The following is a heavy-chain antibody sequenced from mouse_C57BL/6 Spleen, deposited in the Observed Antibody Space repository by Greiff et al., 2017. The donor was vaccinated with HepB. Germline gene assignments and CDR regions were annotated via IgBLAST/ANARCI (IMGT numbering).Heavy chain of an antibody. D-gene: IGHD2-3*01. CDR1: GFTFSDYY. Sequence: EVQWVESGGGLVQPGGSLKLSCAASGFTFSDYYMYWVRQTPEKRLEWVAYISNGGGSTYYPDTVKGRFTISRDNAKNTLYLQMSRLKSEDTAMYYCARRGDGSYFDVWGTGTTVTVSS. CDR2: ISNGGGST. V-gene: IGHV5-12*01. J-gene: IGHJ1*03. CDR3: ARRGDGSYFDV.